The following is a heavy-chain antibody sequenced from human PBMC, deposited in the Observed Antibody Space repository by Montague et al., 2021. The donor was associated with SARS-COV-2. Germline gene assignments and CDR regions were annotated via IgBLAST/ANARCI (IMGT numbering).Heavy chain of an antibody. D-gene: IGHD5-12*01. J-gene: IGHJ4*02. CDR3: ARDEGKGFSGYDTEGGFDY. CDR1: GGSISSSNYF. Sequence: SETLSLTCTVSGGSISSSNYFWGWIRQPPGKGLEWIGSIYFGGGTYYNPSLKSRVTISVDTSKNQFSLKLTSVTAAYTAVYWCARDEGKGFSGYDTEGGFDYWGQGTLVSVSS. V-gene: IGHV4-39*07. CDR2: IYFGGGT.